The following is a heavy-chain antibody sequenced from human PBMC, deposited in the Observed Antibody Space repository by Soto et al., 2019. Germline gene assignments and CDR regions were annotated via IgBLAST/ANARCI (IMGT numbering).Heavy chain of an antibody. V-gene: IGHV4-4*02. D-gene: IGHD5-12*01. J-gene: IGHJ4*02. CDR1: GGSINSSNW. CDR3: ARSGYPDY. CDR2: TYHSGTT. Sequence: SATLSLTCAVSGGSINSSNWWSWVRQPPGKGLEWIGETYHSGTTNYNPSLKSRVIISVDKSKNQFSLKMNSVTAANTAVYYCARSGYPDYWGRGTLVNVS.